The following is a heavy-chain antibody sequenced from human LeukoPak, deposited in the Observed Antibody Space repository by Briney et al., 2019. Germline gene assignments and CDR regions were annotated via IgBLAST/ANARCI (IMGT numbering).Heavy chain of an antibody. CDR3: AKDRRTLDAFDI. CDR2: ISGSGGST. CDR1: GFTFSIPA. Sequence: GGSLRLSCAASGFTFSIPAMSWVRQAPGKGLEWVSAISGSGGSTYYADSVKGRFIISRDNSKNTLYLQMNGLRAEDTAVYYCAKDRRTLDAFDIWGQGTMVTVSS. J-gene: IGHJ3*02. V-gene: IGHV3-23*01.